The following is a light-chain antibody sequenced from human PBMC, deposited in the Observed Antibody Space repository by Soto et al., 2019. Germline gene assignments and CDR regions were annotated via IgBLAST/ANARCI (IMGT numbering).Light chain of an antibody. CDR3: QERSHWT. Sequence: EIVMTQSPATLSVSPGERATLSCRASQSVSSDLAWYHQKPGQAPRLLIYDASNRATGVPARFSGSGSGTDFTLTISALEPEDFAVYYCQERSHWTFGRGTKVDIK. V-gene: IGKV3-11*01. CDR2: DAS. CDR1: QSVSSD. J-gene: IGKJ1*01.